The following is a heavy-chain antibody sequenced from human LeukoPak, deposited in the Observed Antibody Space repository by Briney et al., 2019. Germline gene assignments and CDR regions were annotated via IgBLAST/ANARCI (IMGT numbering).Heavy chain of an antibody. CDR1: GGTFSSYT. CDR3: ASSGRTMNWFDP. CDR2: IIPILGIA. D-gene: IGHD3-10*01. J-gene: IGHJ5*02. Sequence: SVKVSSKASGGTFSSYTISWVRRAPGQGLEWMERIIPILGIANYAQKFQGRVTITADKSTSTAYMELSSLRSEDTAVYYCASSGRTMNWFDPWGQGTLVTVSS. V-gene: IGHV1-69*02.